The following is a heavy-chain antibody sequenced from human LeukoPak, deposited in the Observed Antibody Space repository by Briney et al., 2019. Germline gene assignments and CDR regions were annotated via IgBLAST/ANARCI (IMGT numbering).Heavy chain of an antibody. J-gene: IGHJ6*03. V-gene: IGHV3-30*02. CDR1: GFTFSSYG. D-gene: IGHD3-22*01. Sequence: GGSLRLSCAASGFTFSSYGMHWVRQAPGKGLEWVAFIRYDGSNKYYADSVKGRFTISRDNSKNTLYLQMNSLRAEDTAVYYCSKKHMIVVVVTPEYYYYYYMDVWGKGTTVTVSS. CDR2: IRYDGSNK. CDR3: SKKHMIVVVVTPEYYYYYYMDV.